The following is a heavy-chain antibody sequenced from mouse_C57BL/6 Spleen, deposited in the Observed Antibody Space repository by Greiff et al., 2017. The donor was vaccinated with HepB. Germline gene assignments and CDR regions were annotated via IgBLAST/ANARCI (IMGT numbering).Heavy chain of an antibody. Sequence: QVQLQQSGAELVKPGASVKLSCKASGYTFTEYTIHWVKQRSGQGLEWIGWFYPGSGSIKYNEKFKDKATLTADKSSSTVYMELSRLTSEDSAVYFCARDEDGYYGSSYGYFDVWGTGTTVTVSS. CDR3: ARDEDGYYGSSYGYFDV. V-gene: IGHV1-62-2*01. D-gene: IGHD1-1*01. CDR1: GYTFTEYT. CDR2: FYPGSGSI. J-gene: IGHJ1*03.